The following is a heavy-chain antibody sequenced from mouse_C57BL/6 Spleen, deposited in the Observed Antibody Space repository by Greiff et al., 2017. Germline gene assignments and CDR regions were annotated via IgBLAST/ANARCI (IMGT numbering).Heavy chain of an antibody. V-gene: IGHV1-52*01. CDR1: GYTFTSYW. Sequence: VKLQESGAELVRPGSSVKLSCKASGYTFTSYWMHWVKQRPIQGLEWIGNIDPSDSETHYNQKFKDKATLTVDKSSSTAYMQLSSLTSEDSAVYYCAKGITTVVGYFDVWGTGTTVTVSS. CDR3: AKGITTVVGYFDV. D-gene: IGHD1-1*01. J-gene: IGHJ1*03. CDR2: IDPSDSET.